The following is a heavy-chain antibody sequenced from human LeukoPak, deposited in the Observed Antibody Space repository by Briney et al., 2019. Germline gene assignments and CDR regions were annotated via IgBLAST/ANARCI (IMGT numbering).Heavy chain of an antibody. J-gene: IGHJ6*03. V-gene: IGHV4-34*01. Sequence: SETLSLTCAVYGGSFSGYYWSWIRQPPGKGLAWIGEINHSGSTNYNPSLKSRVTISVDTSKNQFSLKLSSVTAADTAVYYCAKPGRGIGSGSYRYYYYYYMDVWGKGTTVTISS. D-gene: IGHD3-10*01. CDR3: AKPGRGIGSGSYRYYYYYYMDV. CDR2: INHSGST. CDR1: GGSFSGYY.